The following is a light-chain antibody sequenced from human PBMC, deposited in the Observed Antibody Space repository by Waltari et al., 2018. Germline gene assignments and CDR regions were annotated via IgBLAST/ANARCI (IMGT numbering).Light chain of an antibody. J-gene: IGKJ3*01. V-gene: IGKV3-20*01. CDR3: HQYGNSPFT. Sequence: EVVLTQSPGTLSLSPGERATLSCGPSRSFSGDYLAWYQQKPGQAPRLLIHRSSSRATGVPDRFSGSGSGTDFTLTISRLEPEDFAVYYCHQYGNSPFTFGPGTKVDIK. CDR2: RSS. CDR1: RSFSGDY.